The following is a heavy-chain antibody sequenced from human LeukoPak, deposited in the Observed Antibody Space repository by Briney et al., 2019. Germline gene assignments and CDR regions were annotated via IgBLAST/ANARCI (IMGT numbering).Heavy chain of an antibody. J-gene: IGHJ4*02. CDR3: ARASSGSYYVPDY. CDR1: GYSISSGYY. CDR2: IYHSGST. D-gene: IGHD1-26*01. Sequence: SETLSLTCTVSGYSISSGYYWGWIRQPPGKGLEWIGSIYHSGSTYYNPSLKSRVTISVDTSKNQFSLKLSSVAAADTAVYYCARASSGSYYVPDYWGQGTLVTVSS. V-gene: IGHV4-38-2*02.